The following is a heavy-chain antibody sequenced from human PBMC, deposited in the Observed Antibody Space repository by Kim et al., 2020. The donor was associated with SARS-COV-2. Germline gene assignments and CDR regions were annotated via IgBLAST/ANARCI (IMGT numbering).Heavy chain of an antibody. V-gene: IGHV4-34*01. D-gene: IGHD3-3*01. J-gene: IGHJ3*01. Sequence: SETLSLTCGGHGGSFSGYFWSWIRQTPGKGLEWIGEINDSGKINYNPSLKSRVTISIDKSKNQFSLNLRSVTAADTALYYCSRYDFWRGPTATEDFDDW. CDR2: INDSGKI. CDR3: SRYDFWRGPTATEDFDD. CDR1: GGSFSGYF.